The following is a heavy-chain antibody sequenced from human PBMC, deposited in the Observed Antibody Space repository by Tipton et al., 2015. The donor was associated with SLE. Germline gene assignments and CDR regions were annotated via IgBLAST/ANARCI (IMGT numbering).Heavy chain of an antibody. J-gene: IGHJ3*02. CDR1: GGTFSSSA. V-gene: IGHV1-69*18. CDR2: IIPIFGTA. CDR3: ATVPGAVVGFPPI. Sequence: QLVQSGAEVKKPGSSVKVSCKASGGTFSSSAISWVRQAPGQGLEWMGRIIPIFGTANYAQKFQGRVTITADESTSTAYMELRSLRSEDTAVYYCATVPGAVVGFPPIWGQGTMVTVSS. D-gene: IGHD6-19*01.